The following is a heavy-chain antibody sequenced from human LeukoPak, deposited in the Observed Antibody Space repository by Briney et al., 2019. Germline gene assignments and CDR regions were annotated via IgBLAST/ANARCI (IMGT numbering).Heavy chain of an antibody. V-gene: IGHV3-11*05. CDR1: GFTFSVYY. J-gene: IGHJ4*02. D-gene: IGHD1-1*01. Sequence: GGSLRLSWAPSGFTFSVYYMSWIRQAPGKGLEWVSYISSSSSYTNYADSVKGRFTISRDNAKNSLYLQMNGLRAEDTAVYYCARAPNEGGYYFDYWGQGTLVTVSS. CDR2: ISSSSSYT. CDR3: ARAPNEGGYYFDY.